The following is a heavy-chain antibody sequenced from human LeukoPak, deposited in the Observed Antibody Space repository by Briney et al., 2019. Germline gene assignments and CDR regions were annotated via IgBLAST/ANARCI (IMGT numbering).Heavy chain of an antibody. CDR3: ARQVYITGSYYAFDI. J-gene: IGHJ3*02. D-gene: IGHD1-26*01. V-gene: IGHV3-48*03. CDR2: ISISGSTI. Sequence: PGGSLGLSCAASGFTFSSYEMNWVRQAPGKGLGWVSYISISGSTIYYADSVKGRFTISRDNAKNSLYLQMNSLRAEDTAVYYCARQVYITGSYYAFDIWGQGTMVTVSS. CDR1: GFTFSSYE.